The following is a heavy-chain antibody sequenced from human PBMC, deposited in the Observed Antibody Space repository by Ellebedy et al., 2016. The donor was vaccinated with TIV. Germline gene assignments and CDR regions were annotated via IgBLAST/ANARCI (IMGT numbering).Heavy chain of an antibody. J-gene: IGHJ4*02. D-gene: IGHD3-22*01. CDR2: IGMSAGVT. Sequence: GGSLRLXCAASGFTFSDYALNWVRPPPGKGLEWVSHIGMSAGVTNHAVSVKGRFTISRDNAKNSLYLQMNSLRDEDTAVYYCARAKVVAVFDYWGQGTLVTVSS. V-gene: IGHV3-48*02. CDR1: GFTFSDYA. CDR3: ARAKVVAVFDY.